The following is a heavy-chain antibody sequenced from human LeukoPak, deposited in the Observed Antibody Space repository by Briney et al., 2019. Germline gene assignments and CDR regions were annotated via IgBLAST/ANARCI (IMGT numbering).Heavy chain of an antibody. D-gene: IGHD4-11*01. Sequence: SETLSLTCTVSGGSISSYYWSWIRQPPGKVLEWIGYISYSGSTNYNPSLKSRVTISVDTSKNQFSLRLSSVTAADTAVYYCARGDDYSDYTLGGDAFDIWGQGTMVTVSS. CDR1: GGSISSYY. V-gene: IGHV4-59*01. J-gene: IGHJ3*02. CDR3: ARGDDYSDYTLGGDAFDI. CDR2: ISYSGST.